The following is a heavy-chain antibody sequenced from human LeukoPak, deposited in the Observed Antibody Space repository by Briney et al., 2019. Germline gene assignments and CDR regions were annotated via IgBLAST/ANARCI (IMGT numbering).Heavy chain of an antibody. V-gene: IGHV1-18*03. CDR1: GYTFTSYG. D-gene: IGHD3-22*01. J-gene: IGHJ4*02. CDR3: ARAGFYYDSSGYSFAPQTLDY. CDR2: ISAYNGNT. Sequence: ASVKVSCKASGYTFTSYGISWVRQAPGQGLEWMGWISAYNGNTNYAQKLQGRVTMTTDTSTSTAYMELRSLRSEDMAVYYCARAGFYYDSSGYSFAPQTLDYWGQGTLVTVSS.